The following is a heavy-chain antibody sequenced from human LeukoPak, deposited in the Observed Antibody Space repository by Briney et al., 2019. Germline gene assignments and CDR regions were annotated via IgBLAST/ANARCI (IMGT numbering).Heavy chain of an antibody. CDR1: GFTLSTYA. Sequence: PGGSLRLSRAASGFTLSTYAMTGVCQAPGKGLEGGSAISRSGDKYYADSVRGRFTISRDNSKNTVYLQLNKLRVEDTAVYYCLTSGGRSDDAWGQGTQVTVSS. CDR2: ISRSGDK. CDR3: LTSGGRSDDA. D-gene: IGHD1-14*01. J-gene: IGHJ4*02. V-gene: IGHV3-23*01.